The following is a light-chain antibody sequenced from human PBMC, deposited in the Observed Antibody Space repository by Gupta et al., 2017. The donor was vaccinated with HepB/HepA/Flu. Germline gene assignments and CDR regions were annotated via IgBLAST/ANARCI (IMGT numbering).Light chain of an antibody. J-gene: IGLJ2*01. V-gene: IGLV1-40*01. Sequence: QSVLTQPPSVSGAPGQRVTISCTGTSSNIGAGFDVHWYQQFSGTAPKLLIYVNNNRPSGGPDRFSGSKSGTSASLAITGLQAEDEADYYCQSYDSSLSGSVFGGGTKLTVL. CDR3: QSYDSSLSGSV. CDR2: VNN. CDR1: SSNIGAGFD.